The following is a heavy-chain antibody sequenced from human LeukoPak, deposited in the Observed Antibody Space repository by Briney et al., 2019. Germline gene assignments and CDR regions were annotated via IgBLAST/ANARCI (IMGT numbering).Heavy chain of an antibody. CDR2: INHSGST. Sequence: PSETLSLTCAVYGGSFSGYYWSWIRQPPGKGLEWIGEINHSGSTNYNPSLKSRVTISVDTSKNQFSLKLSSVTAADTAVYYSAREGHYDILTGYYRFDYWGQGTLVTVSS. D-gene: IGHD3-9*01. CDR3: AREGHYDILTGYYRFDY. J-gene: IGHJ4*02. CDR1: GGSFSGYY. V-gene: IGHV4-34*01.